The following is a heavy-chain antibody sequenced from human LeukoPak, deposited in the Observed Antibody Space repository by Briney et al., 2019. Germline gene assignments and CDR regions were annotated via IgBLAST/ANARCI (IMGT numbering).Heavy chain of an antibody. CDR2: INWNGDSR. CDR3: ARDAVTTWGYYYYYMDV. D-gene: IGHD4-11*01. Sequence: GGSLRLSCTASGFKFDDYGMTWVRQAPGKGLEWVSDINWNGDSRGYAHSVRGRFTISRDNAKNSLYLQMNSLRAEDTAVYYCARDAVTTWGYYYYYMDVWGKGTTVTVSS. CDR1: GFKFDDYG. V-gene: IGHV3-20*04. J-gene: IGHJ6*03.